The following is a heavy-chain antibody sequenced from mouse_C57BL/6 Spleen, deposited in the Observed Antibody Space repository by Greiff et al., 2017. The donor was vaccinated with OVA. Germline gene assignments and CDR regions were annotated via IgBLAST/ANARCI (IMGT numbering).Heavy chain of an antibody. V-gene: IGHV5-6*01. J-gene: IGHJ3*01. D-gene: IGHD1-1*01. Sequence: EVQRVESGGDLVKPGGSLKLSCAASGFTFSSYGMSWVRQTPDKRLEWVATISSGGSYTYYPDSVKGRFTFSRDNDTNTLYLQMSSLKSEYTAMDYCERDYYGSSRSWCAYWGQGTLVTVSA. CDR3: ERDYYGSSRSWCAY. CDR2: ISSGGSYT. CDR1: GFTFSSYG.